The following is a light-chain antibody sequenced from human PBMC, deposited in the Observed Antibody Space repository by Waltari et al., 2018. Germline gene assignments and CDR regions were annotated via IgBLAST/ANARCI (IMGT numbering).Light chain of an antibody. CDR2: SNN. CDR1: WSNIGSNA. J-gene: IGLJ2*01. CDR3: SAWDDSLNGQVV. Sequence: QSLLTQPPSASGTPGQRVTISCSGSWSNIGSNAVSWYQQLPGTAPKLLIHSNNRRRSGVPDRFSCSKSGTSASLVISGLQSADEADYYCSAWDDSLNGQVVFGGGTKVTVL. V-gene: IGLV1-44*01.